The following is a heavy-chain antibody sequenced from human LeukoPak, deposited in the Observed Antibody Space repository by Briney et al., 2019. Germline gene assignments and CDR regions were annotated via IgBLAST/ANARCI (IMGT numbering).Heavy chain of an antibody. D-gene: IGHD3-22*01. CDR2: IKSKTDGGTT. J-gene: IGHJ4*02. CDR1: GFTFSNAW. V-gene: IGHV3-15*01. CDR3: TTAFPSYYYDSSGYPVYGLDY. Sequence: GGSLRLSCAASGFTFSNAWMSWVRQAPGKGLEWVGRIKSKTDGGTTDYAALVKGRFTISRDDSKNTLYLQMNSLKTEDTAVYYCTTAFPSYYYDSSGYPVYGLDYWGQGTLVTVSS.